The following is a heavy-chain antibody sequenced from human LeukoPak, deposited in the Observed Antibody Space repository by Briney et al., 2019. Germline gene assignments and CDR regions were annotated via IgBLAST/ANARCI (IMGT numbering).Heavy chain of an antibody. CDR1: GYTFTSYD. J-gene: IGHJ4*02. V-gene: IGHV1-8*03. D-gene: IGHD3-10*01. Sequence: ASVKVSCKASGYTFTSYDINWVRQATGQGLECMGWMNPNSGNTGYAQKFQGRVTITRNTSISTAYMELSRLRSDDTAVYYCATDGHYYGSGSYYDVDYWGQGTLVTVSS. CDR2: MNPNSGNT. CDR3: ATDGHYYGSGSYYDVDY.